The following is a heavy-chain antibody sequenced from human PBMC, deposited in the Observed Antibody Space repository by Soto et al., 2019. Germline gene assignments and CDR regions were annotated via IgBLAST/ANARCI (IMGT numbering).Heavy chain of an antibody. CDR1: GYTFTSYY. CDR2: INPSGGST. J-gene: IGHJ3*02. CDR3: ARDRVDFWSGYCVGAFDI. D-gene: IGHD3-3*01. V-gene: IGHV1-46*01. Sequence: QVQLVQSGAEVKKPGASVKVSCKASGYTFTSYYMHWLRQAPGQGLEWMGIINPSGGSTSYAQKFQGRVTMTRDTSTSTVSMELSSLRSEDTAVYYCARDRVDFWSGYCVGAFDIWGQGTMVTVSS.